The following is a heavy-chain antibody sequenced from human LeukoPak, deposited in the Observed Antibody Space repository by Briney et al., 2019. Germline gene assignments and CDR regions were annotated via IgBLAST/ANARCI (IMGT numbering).Heavy chain of an antibody. CDR1: GFTFSSYS. Sequence: GGSLRLSCAASGFTFSSYSMNWVRQAPGKGLEWVSSISSSSSYIYYADSVKGRFTISRDNAKNSLYLQMNSLRAEDTAVYYCARDNPVQLEQGYYYGMDVWGQGTTVTVSS. CDR3: ARDNPVQLEQGYYYGMDV. V-gene: IGHV3-21*01. J-gene: IGHJ6*02. D-gene: IGHD1-1*01. CDR2: ISSSSSYI.